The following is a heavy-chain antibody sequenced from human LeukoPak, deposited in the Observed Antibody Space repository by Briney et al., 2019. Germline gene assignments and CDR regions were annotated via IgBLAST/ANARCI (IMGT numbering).Heavy chain of an antibody. J-gene: IGHJ1*01. CDR1: GFTFSSYA. CDR2: ISGSGGST. V-gene: IGHV3-23*01. CDR3: AKDPPLTTGTSPEKPPEYFQH. D-gene: IGHD4-17*01. Sequence: GGSLRLSCAASGFTFSSYAMSWVCQAPGKGLEWVSAISGSGGSTYYADSVKGRFTISRDNSKNTLYLQMNSLRAEDTAVYYCAKDPPLTTGTSPEKPPEYFQHWGQGTLVTVSS.